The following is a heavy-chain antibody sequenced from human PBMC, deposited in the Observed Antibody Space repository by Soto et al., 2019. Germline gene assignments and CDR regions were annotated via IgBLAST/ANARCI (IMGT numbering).Heavy chain of an antibody. J-gene: IGHJ3*02. V-gene: IGHV3-11*06. D-gene: IGHD6-13*01. CDR2: ISPSSSYT. CDR3: ARNHIAASGTSAYDI. Sequence: QVQLVESGGGMVKPGGSLRLSCAASGFTFSDYYMSWIRQAPGKGLEWVSYISPSSSYTNYVVSVKGRFTISRDNAKNSVYLQMNSLRAEDTAVYYCARNHIAASGTSAYDIWGQGTMVTVSS. CDR1: GFTFSDYY.